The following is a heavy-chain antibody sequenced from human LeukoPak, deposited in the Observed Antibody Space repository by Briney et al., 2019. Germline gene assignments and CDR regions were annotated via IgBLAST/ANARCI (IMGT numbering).Heavy chain of an antibody. J-gene: IGHJ6*02. CDR1: GGSISSGGYS. V-gene: IGHV4-30-2*01. D-gene: IGHD1-1*01. Sequence: SETLSLTCAVSGGSISSGGYSWSWIRQPPGKGLEWIGYIYHSGSTYYNPSLKSRVTISVDRSKNQLSLKLSSVTAADTAVYYCARGLERAYYYYGMDVWGQGTTVTVSS. CDR2: IYHSGST. CDR3: ARGLERAYYYYGMDV.